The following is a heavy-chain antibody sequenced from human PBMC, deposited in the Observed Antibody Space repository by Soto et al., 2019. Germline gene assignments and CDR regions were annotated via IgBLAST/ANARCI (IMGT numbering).Heavy chain of an antibody. V-gene: IGHV1-18*01. CDR3: AREPPETPPDF. J-gene: IGHJ4*02. Sequence: ASVKVSCKASGYTFIDYGISWVRQAPGQGLEWMGWISAKNGNTNFAQKFRGRLTMTTDTSTSTVYMELRSLKPDDTAVYYCAREPPETPPDFWGQGTLVTGSS. CDR1: GYTFIDYG. CDR2: ISAKNGNT.